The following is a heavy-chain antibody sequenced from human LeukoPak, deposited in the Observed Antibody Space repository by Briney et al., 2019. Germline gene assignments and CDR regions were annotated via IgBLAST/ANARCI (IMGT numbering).Heavy chain of an antibody. J-gene: IGHJ4*02. Sequence: PSETLSLTCTVSGGSISSSSYYWGWIRQPPGKGLEWIGSIYYSGSTYYNPSLKSRVTISVDTSKNQFSLKLSSVTAADTAVYYCASQYYDKPADYWGQGTLVTVSS. D-gene: IGHD3-22*01. CDR3: ASQYYDKPADY. CDR2: IYYSGST. CDR1: GGSISSSSYY. V-gene: IGHV4-39*07.